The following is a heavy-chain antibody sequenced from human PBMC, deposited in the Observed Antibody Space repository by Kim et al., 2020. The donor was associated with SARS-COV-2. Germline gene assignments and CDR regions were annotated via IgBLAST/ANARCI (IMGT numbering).Heavy chain of an antibody. CDR2: ISSSGTTM. Sequence: GGSLRLSCAASGFTFSSYEMNWVRQAPGKGLEWVSYISSSGTTMYYADSVKGRFTISRDNAKNSLYLQMNSLRVEDMAVYYCARETAVAGNDYWGQGTLV. CDR1: GFTFSSYE. V-gene: IGHV3-48*03. J-gene: IGHJ4*02. D-gene: IGHD6-19*01. CDR3: ARETAVAGNDY.